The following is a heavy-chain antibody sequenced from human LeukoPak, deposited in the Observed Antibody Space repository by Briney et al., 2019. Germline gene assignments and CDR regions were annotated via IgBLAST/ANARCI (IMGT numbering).Heavy chain of an antibody. V-gene: IGHV3-53*01. J-gene: IGHJ4*02. CDR2: IYSDNT. D-gene: IGHD4/OR15-4a*01. CDR1: GFTVSSNS. Sequence: GGSLRLSCTVSGFTVSSNSMSWVRQAPGKGLEWVSFIYSDNTHYSDSVKGRFTISRDNSNNTLYLQMNSLRAEDTAVYYCARRAGAYSHPYAYWGQGTLVTVPS. CDR3: ARRAGAYSHPYAY.